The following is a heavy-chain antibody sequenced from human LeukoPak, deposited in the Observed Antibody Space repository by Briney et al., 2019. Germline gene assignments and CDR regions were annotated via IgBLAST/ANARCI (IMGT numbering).Heavy chain of an antibody. CDR2: IKQDGSEK. Sequence: GGSLRLSCAASGFTFSSYWMSWVRQAPGKGLEWVANIKQDGSEKYYVDSVKGRFTISRDNTKNSLYLQMNSLRAGDTAVYYCARDGYIVATTVDYWGQGTLVTVSS. CDR1: GFTFSSYW. V-gene: IGHV3-7*03. D-gene: IGHD5-12*01. CDR3: ARDGYIVATTVDY. J-gene: IGHJ4*02.